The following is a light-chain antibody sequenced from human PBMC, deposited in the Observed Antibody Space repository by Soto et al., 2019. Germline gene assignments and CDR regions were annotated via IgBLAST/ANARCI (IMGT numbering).Light chain of an antibody. Sequence: QSVLTQPPSASGTPGQRVTISCSGSSSNIGSSTVHWYQQLPGTAPKLLIYGSNQRPSGVPDRFSGSKSGTSASLAISGLQSEDEADYYCCSYARGSRAFGGGTKLTVL. CDR1: SSNIGSST. V-gene: IGLV1-44*01. CDR3: CSYARGSRA. J-gene: IGLJ3*02. CDR2: GSN.